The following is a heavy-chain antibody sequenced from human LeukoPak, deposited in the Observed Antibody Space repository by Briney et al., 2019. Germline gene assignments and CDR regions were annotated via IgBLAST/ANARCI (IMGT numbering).Heavy chain of an antibody. CDR2: ISGSGTNT. CDR1: GFTFSSYA. Sequence: PGGSLRLSCAASGFTFSSYAMSWVRQAPGKGLEWVSAISGSGTNTYYADSVKGRFTISRDNSKNTLYLQMNSLRAEDTAVYYCAKCGRPSSGYYYMGIDYWGQGTLVTVSS. J-gene: IGHJ4*02. CDR3: AKCGRPSSGYYYMGIDY. D-gene: IGHD3-22*01. V-gene: IGHV3-23*01.